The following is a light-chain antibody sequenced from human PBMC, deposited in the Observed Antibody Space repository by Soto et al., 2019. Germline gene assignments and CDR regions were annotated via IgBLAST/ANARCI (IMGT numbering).Light chain of an antibody. CDR3: QSTTLRASHV. J-gene: IGLJ1*01. CDR1: SSNIGAGYD. CDR2: GDN. Sequence: QSVLTQTPSVSGAPGQKITMSCTGSSSNIGAGYDVHWYQQVPGAAPRLLIYGDNSRPSGVPDRFSASKSGASASLAITGLQGEDEANYYCQSTTLRASHVFGTGTKLTVL. V-gene: IGLV1-40*01.